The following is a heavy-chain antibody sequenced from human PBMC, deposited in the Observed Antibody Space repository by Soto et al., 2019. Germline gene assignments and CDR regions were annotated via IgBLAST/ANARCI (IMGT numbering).Heavy chain of an antibody. J-gene: IGHJ5*02. CDR1: GGTFSSYT. CDR2: IIPILGIA. V-gene: IGHV1-69*08. D-gene: IGHD5-12*01. CDR3: ARDRWLRLNWFDP. Sequence: QVQLVQSGAEVKKPGSSVKVSCKASGGTFSSYTISWVRQAPGQGLEWMGRIIPILGIANYAQKFQGRVTNTADKSTSTAYMELSSLRSEDTAVYYCARDRWLRLNWFDPWGQGTLVTVSS.